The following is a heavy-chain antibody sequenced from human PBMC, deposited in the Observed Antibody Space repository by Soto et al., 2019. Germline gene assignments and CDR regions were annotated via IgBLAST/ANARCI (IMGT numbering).Heavy chain of an antibody. V-gene: IGHV4-34*01. Sequence: SETLSLTCAVYGGSFSGYYWSWIRQPPGKGLEWIGEINHSGSTNYNPSLKSRVTISVDTSKNQFSLKLSSVTAADTAVYYCASYPQQWLVRPRNWGQGTLVTVSS. CDR3: ASYPQQWLVRPRN. CDR2: INHSGST. D-gene: IGHD6-19*01. J-gene: IGHJ4*02. CDR1: GGSFSGYY.